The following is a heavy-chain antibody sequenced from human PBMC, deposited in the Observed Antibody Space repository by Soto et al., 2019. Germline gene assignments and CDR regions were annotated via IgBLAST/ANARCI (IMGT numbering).Heavy chain of an antibody. V-gene: IGHV3-9*01. J-gene: IGHJ3*02. CDR2: ISWNSDNI. D-gene: IGHD4-4*01. Sequence: GGSLRLSCAASGFTFDDYAMHWVRQAPGKGLEWVSGISWNSDNIVYADSVKGRFTISRDNAKNSLYLQMNSLRAEGTALYYCAKDLYSNYGDAFDIWGKGPMVTVSS. CDR1: GFTFDDYA. CDR3: AKDLYSNYGDAFDI.